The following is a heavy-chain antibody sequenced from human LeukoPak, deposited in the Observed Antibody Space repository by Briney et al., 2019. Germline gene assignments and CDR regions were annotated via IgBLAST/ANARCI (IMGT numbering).Heavy chain of an antibody. Sequence: SVKVSCKASGYTFTNYGIGWVGQAPGQGLEWMGRIIPILGIANYAQKFQGRVTINADKYKSTAYMELSSLRSEDTAVYYCARGSITGTTNDYWGQGTLVTVSS. CDR1: GYTFTNYG. V-gene: IGHV1-69*04. CDR3: ARGSITGTTNDY. J-gene: IGHJ4*02. CDR2: IIPILGIA. D-gene: IGHD1-20*01.